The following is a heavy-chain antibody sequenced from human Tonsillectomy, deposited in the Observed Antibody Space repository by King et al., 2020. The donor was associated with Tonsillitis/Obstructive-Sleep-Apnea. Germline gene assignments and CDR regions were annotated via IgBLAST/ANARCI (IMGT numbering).Heavy chain of an antibody. CDR2: IYYSGST. D-gene: IGHD1-26*01. V-gene: IGHV4-39*01. Sequence: QLQESGPGLVKPSETLSLSCTVSGASISSSSYYWSWICQPPGKGLEWIGSIYYSGSTYYNPSLKSRVTISVDTSKNQFSLKVNSVTAADTAVYYCATLVGAAPSWYFDLWGRGTLVTVSS. J-gene: IGHJ2*01. CDR1: GASISSSSYY. CDR3: ATLVGAAPSWYFDL.